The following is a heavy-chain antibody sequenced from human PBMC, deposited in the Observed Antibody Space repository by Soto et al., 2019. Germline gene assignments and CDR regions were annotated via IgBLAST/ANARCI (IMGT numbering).Heavy chain of an antibody. CDR2: IFWDDDK. Sequence: SGPTLVNPIQTLTLTCTFSGFSLSTSGLGVGWIRQSPGKALEWLALIFWDDDKRHSPSLKSRVTITKDTSRNQVALTMANMDPVETATYYCVHSRSLEHQSGGNYYFWASRGKGTLVTISS. J-gene: IGHJ4*02. CDR3: VHSRSLEHQSGGNYYFWAS. V-gene: IGHV2-5*02. D-gene: IGHD3-3*01. CDR1: GFSLSTSGLG.